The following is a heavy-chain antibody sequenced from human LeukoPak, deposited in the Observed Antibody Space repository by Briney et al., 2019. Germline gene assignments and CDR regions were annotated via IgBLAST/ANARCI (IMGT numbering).Heavy chain of an antibody. Sequence: SVKVSCKASGFTSTSSAVQWVRQARGRRLEWIGWIVVGSGNTNYAQMFQGRVTITRDMSTSTAYMELSSLRSEDTAVYYCAAPSRIQLDYWGQGTLVTVSS. D-gene: IGHD5-18*01. CDR1: GFTSTSSA. J-gene: IGHJ4*02. CDR3: AAPSRIQLDY. CDR2: IVVGSGNT. V-gene: IGHV1-58*01.